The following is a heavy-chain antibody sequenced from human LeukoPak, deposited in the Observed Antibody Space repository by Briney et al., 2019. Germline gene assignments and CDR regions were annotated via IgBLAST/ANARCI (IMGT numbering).Heavy chain of an antibody. Sequence: GGSLRLSCAASGFTFSSYTMSWVRQAPGKGLEWVSTITTSDGNTYYADSVKGRFTVSRDNSKNTLFLQMNSLRAEDTAVYYCAKDGGLWVSAHWGDSWGRGTLATVSS. CDR1: GFTFSSYT. CDR3: AKDGGLWVSAHWGDS. V-gene: IGHV3-23*01. CDR2: ITTSDGNT. J-gene: IGHJ4*02. D-gene: IGHD7-27*01.